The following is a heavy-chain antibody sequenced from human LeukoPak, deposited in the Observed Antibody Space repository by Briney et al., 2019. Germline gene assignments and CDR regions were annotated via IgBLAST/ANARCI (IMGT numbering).Heavy chain of an antibody. V-gene: IGHV4-39*07. D-gene: IGHD5-18*01. CDR2: IHYSGST. J-gene: IGHJ4*02. CDR3: ARRTDTRGYRRFDY. Sequence: PSETLSLTCTVSGGSISSNNYYWGWIRQPPGKGLEWIGSIHYSGSTYYNPSLQSRVTISIDTSKNQFSLKLSSVTAADTAVYYCARRTDTRGYRRFDYWGQGTLVTVSS. CDR1: GGSISSNNYY.